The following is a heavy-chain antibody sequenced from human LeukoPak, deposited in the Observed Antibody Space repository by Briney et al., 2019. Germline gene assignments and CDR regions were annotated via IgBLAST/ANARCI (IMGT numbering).Heavy chain of an antibody. CDR3: ARVRSSRSHKFDY. V-gene: IGHV3-21*01. J-gene: IGHJ4*02. CDR1: GFTFSTYS. Sequence: GGSLRLSCAASGFTFSTYSMNWVRQAPGKGLEWVSSISSSSSYIYYADSVKGRFTISRDNAKNSLYLQMNSLRAEDTAAYYCARVRSSRSHKFDYWGQGTLVTVSS. D-gene: IGHD1-14*01. CDR2: ISSSSSYI.